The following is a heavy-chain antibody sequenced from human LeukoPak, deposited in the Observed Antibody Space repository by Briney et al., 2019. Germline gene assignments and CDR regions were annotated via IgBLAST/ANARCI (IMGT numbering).Heavy chain of an antibody. D-gene: IGHD3-16*02. CDR2: ISYDGSNK. Sequence: PGGSLRLSCAASGFTFSSYAMHWVRQAPGKGLEWVAVISYDGSNKYYADSVKGRFTISRDNSKNTLYLQMNSLRAEDTAVYYCARAGARLRLGELSLFWFDPWGQGTLVTVSS. CDR1: GFTFSSYA. J-gene: IGHJ5*02. V-gene: IGHV3-30-3*01. CDR3: ARAGARLRLGELSLFWFDP.